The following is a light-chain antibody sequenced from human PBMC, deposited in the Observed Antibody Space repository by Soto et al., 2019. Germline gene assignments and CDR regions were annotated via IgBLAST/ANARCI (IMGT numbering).Light chain of an antibody. V-gene: IGLV2-14*01. CDR2: EVS. Sequence: QSALTQPASVSGSPGQSITLSCTGTSSDVGGYNYVSWYQQHPGKAPKLMLYEVSSRPSGVSFRFSGSKSGNTASLTISGLQAEDEADYYCSSYTSSSTYVFGTGTKVTVL. J-gene: IGLJ1*01. CDR1: SSDVGGYNY. CDR3: SSYTSSSTYV.